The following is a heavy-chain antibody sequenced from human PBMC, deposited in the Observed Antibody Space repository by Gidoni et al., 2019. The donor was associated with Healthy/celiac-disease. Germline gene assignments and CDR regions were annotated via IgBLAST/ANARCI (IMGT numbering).Heavy chain of an antibody. CDR2: IIPIFGTA. CDR3: ASYDSSGYYYANYFDY. V-gene: IGHV1-69*01. D-gene: IGHD3-22*01. J-gene: IGHJ4*02. Sequence: QMQLVQSGAEGKKPGSSVKVSCKASGGSFSSYAISWVRQAPGQGLEWMGGIIPIFGTANYAQKFQGRVTITADESTSTAYMELSSLRSEDTAVYYCASYDSSGYYYANYFDYWGQGTLVTVSS. CDR1: GGSFSSYA.